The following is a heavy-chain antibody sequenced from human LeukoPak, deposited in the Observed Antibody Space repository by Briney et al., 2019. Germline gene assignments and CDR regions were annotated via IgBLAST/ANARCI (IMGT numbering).Heavy chain of an antibody. CDR2: ISTYSSYI. D-gene: IGHD2-2*01. V-gene: IGHV3-21*01. CDR3: ARDPGIYCSSTSCPFDY. Sequence: GGSLRLSCAASGFTFNNYNMNWVRQAPGKGLEWVSSISTYSSYIYYADSVKGRFTISRDNAKNSLYLQMNSLRAEDTAVYYCARDPGIYCSSTSCPFDYWGQGTLVTVSS. J-gene: IGHJ4*02. CDR1: GFTFNNYN.